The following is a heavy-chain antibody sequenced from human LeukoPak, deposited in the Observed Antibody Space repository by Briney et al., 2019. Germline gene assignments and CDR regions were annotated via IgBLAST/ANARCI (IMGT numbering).Heavy chain of an antibody. D-gene: IGHD1-1*01. CDR1: GFAFSSYF. J-gene: IGHJ6*02. Sequence: GGSLRLSCAASGFAFSSYFMHWVRQVPGKGLVWVSRINSDGTNKVYADSVKGRVTISRDNAENTLYLQMNSLRAEDTAVCYCVRKFPGYNGMDVWGQGTTVIVSS. CDR3: VRKFPGYNGMDV. V-gene: IGHV3-74*03. CDR2: INSDGTNK.